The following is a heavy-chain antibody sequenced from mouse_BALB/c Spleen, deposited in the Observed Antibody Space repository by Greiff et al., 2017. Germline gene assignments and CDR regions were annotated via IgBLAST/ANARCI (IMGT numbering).Heavy chain of an antibody. CDR3: ARRAAYYRYEAY. J-gene: IGHJ3*01. CDR1: GFSLSTSGMG. V-gene: IGHV8-12*01. D-gene: IGHD2-14*01. CDR2: IYWDDDK. Sequence: QVTLKVSGPGILQPSQTLSLTCSFSGFSLSTSGMGVSWIRQPSGKGLEWLAHIYWDDDKRYNPSLKSRLTISKDTSRNQVFLKITSVDTADTATYYCARRAAYYRYEAYWGQGTLVTVSA.